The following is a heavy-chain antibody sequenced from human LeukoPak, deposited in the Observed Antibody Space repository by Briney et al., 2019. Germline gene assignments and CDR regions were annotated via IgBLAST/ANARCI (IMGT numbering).Heavy chain of an antibody. CDR1: GYTFTGYY. Sequence: ASVKVSCKASGYTFTGYYMRWVRQAPGQGLEWMGWINPNSGGTNYAQKFQGRVTMTRDTSISTAYMELSRLRSDDTAVYYCARAPGYFDWLNYGRDVWGQGTTVTVSS. V-gene: IGHV1-2*02. D-gene: IGHD3-9*01. CDR2: INPNSGGT. J-gene: IGHJ6*02. CDR3: ARAPGYFDWLNYGRDV.